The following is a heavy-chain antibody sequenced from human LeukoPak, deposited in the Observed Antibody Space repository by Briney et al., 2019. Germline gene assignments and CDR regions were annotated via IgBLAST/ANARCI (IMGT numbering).Heavy chain of an antibody. D-gene: IGHD2-2*02. CDR2: IKQDGSEK. V-gene: IGHV3-7*01. Sequence: GGSLRLSCAASGFSFSNYWMSWVRQAPGKGLEWVANIKQDGSEKFYVGSVRGRFTISRDNAKNSLYQQMNSLRAEDTAVYYCARGVLPGAIEWSLDYWGQGTLVTVSS. CDR1: GFSFSNYW. J-gene: IGHJ4*02. CDR3: ARGVLPGAIEWSLDY.